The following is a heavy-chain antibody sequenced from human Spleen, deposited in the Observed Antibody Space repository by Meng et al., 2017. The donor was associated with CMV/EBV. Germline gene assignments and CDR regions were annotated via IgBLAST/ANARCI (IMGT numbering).Heavy chain of an antibody. CDR1: GGSVSSSSYY. V-gene: IGHV4-61*01. Sequence: SETLSLTCTVSGGSVSSSSYYWNWIRQPPGKGLEWIGYIYYSGSTNYNPSLKSRVTISVDTSKNQFSLKLSSVTAADTAVYYCGGETTYYDFWSGYLDYWGQGTLVTVSS. CDR2: IYYSGST. CDR3: GGETTYYDFWSGYLDY. J-gene: IGHJ4*02. D-gene: IGHD3-3*01.